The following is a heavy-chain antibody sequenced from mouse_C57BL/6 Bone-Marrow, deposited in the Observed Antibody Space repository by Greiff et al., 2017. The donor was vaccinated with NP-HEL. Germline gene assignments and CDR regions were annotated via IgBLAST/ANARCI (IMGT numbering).Heavy chain of an antibody. V-gene: IGHV10-1*01. J-gene: IGHJ1*03. D-gene: IGHD1-1*01. Sequence: EVKLVESGGGLVQPKGSLKLSCAASGFSFNTYAMNWVRQAPGKGLEWVARIRSKSNNYATYYADSVKDRFTISRDDSESMLYLQMNNLKTEDTAMYYCVRHRIGGPYYGSSYGYFDVWGTGTTVTVSS. CDR1: GFSFNTYA. CDR2: IRSKSNNYAT. CDR3: VRHRIGGPYYGSSYGYFDV.